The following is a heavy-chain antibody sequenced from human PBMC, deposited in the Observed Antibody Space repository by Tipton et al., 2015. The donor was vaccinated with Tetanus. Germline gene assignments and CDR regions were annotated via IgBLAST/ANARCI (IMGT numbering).Heavy chain of an antibody. CDR1: GFTFSGSA. D-gene: IGHD1-26*01. Sequence: SLRLSCAASGFTFSGSAMNWVRQAPGKGLEWVSNISGRGGSTYYTDSVKGRFTISRDNSKNLLYLQMDSLRAEDTAIYYCAREWAGITKRDVGGFWGQGTLVTVSS. CDR2: ISGRGGST. V-gene: IGHV3-23*01. CDR3: AREWAGITKRDVGGF. J-gene: IGHJ1*01.